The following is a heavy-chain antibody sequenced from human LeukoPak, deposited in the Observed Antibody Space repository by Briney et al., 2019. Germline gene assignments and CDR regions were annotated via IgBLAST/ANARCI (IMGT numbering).Heavy chain of an antibody. Sequence: ASVKVSCKVVAYDFTGYYIHWVRQAPGQGPEWMGRLNPNTGHAVYAFKFQGRVTITRDTSSSTAYMEVTRLTSDDTALYYCAKDRDGADRIILWGQGTLVTVSS. CDR2: LNPNTGHA. D-gene: IGHD5-24*01. V-gene: IGHV1-2*06. CDR3: AKDRDGADRIIL. CDR1: AYDFTGYY. J-gene: IGHJ4*02.